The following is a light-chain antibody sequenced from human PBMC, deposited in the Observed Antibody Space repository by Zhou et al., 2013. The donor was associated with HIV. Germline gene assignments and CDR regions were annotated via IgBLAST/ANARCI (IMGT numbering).Light chain of an antibody. CDR2: AKS. J-gene: IGKJ5*01. CDR1: QDINNY. V-gene: IGKV1-16*01. CDR3: LQYSTYPIS. Sequence: DIQVTQSPSSLSASIGDRVIISCRASQDINNYLAWFQQKPGQAPKALIYAKSTLQGGVPSRFSGSGSGTYFSLTISSLQPEDFATYYCLQYSTYPISFGQGTRLDIK.